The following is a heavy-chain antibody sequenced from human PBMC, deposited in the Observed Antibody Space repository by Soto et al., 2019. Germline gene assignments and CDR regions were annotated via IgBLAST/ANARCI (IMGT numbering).Heavy chain of an antibody. D-gene: IGHD2-15*01. J-gene: IGHJ5*02. Sequence: ASVKVSCKASGYTFTSYGISWVRQAPGQGLEWMGWISAYNGNTNYAQKLQGRVTMTTDTSTSTAYMELRSLRSDDTAVYYCARDGDVVVVAATPEDWFDPWGQGTLVTVPQ. CDR1: GYTFTSYG. V-gene: IGHV1-18*01. CDR3: ARDGDVVVVAATPEDWFDP. CDR2: ISAYNGNT.